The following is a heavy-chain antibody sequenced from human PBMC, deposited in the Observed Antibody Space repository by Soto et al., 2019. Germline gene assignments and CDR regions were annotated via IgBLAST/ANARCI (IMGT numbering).Heavy chain of an antibody. D-gene: IGHD4-17*01. J-gene: IGHJ6*03. CDR3: ARDSPFVDDYGDYPYYYYYMDV. V-gene: IGHV3-23*01. CDR1: GFNFESYA. Sequence: QPGGSLRLSCAASGFNFESYAMSWVRQAPGKGLEWVSSISGNGGSTCYADAVKGRFTISRDNAKNTLYLQMNSLRAEDTAVYYCARDSPFVDDYGDYPYYYYYMDVWGKGTTVTVSS. CDR2: ISGNGGST.